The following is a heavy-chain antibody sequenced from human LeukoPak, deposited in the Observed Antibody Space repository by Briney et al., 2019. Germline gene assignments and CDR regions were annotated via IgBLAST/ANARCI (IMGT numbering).Heavy chain of an antibody. CDR2: ITSSSSTI. D-gene: IGHD6-13*01. V-gene: IGHV3-48*01. CDR1: GFTFSSNG. CDR3: ARDRCSSSYCDFDY. J-gene: IGHJ4*02. Sequence: PGGSLRLSCAASGFTFSSNGMNWVRQAPGKGLEWVSYITSSSSTIYYADSVKGRFTISRDNAKNSLYLQMNSLRAEDTAVYYCARDRCSSSYCDFDYWGQGTLVTVSS.